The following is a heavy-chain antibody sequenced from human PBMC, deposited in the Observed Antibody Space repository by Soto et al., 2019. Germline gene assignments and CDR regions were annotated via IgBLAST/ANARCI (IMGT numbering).Heavy chain of an antibody. V-gene: IGHV4-34*01. J-gene: IGHJ6*03. D-gene: IGHD2-15*01. Sequence: SETLSLTCAVYGGSFSGYYWSWIRQPPGKGLEWIGEINHSGSTNYNPSLKSRVTISVDTSKNQFSLKLSSVTAADTAVYYCATSRLLLDESGLHHYYYYMDVWGKGTTVTVSS. CDR2: INHSGST. CDR3: ATSRLLLDESGLHHYYYYMDV. CDR1: GGSFSGYY.